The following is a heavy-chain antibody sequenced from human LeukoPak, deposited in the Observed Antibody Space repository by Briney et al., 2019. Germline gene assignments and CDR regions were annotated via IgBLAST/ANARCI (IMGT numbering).Heavy chain of an antibody. CDR3: ARDDYDGGGSY. CDR1: GVTFSNDG. J-gene: IGHJ4*02. V-gene: IGHV3-48*04. CDR2: ISGSGDSI. Sequence: GGSLRLSCTASGVTFSNDGMNWVRQAPGMGLEWLSYISGSGDSIYYADPVKGRFTISRDNARNSLYLQMSNLRAEDTAVYYCARDDYDGGGSYWGQGTLVTVSS. D-gene: IGHD3-22*01.